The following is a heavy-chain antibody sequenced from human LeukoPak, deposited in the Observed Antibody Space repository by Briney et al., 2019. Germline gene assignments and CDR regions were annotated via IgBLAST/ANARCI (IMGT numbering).Heavy chain of an antibody. J-gene: IGHJ5*02. V-gene: IGHV4-34*01. D-gene: IGHD2-15*01. Sequence: SETLSLTCAVYGGSFSGYYWSWIRQPPGKGLEWIGEINHSGSTNYNPSLKSRVTISLDTSKNQFSLKLSSVTAADTAVYYCARAIVVVVAATGFWFDPWGQGTLVTVSS. CDR2: INHSGST. CDR1: GGSFSGYY. CDR3: ARAIVVVVAATGFWFDP.